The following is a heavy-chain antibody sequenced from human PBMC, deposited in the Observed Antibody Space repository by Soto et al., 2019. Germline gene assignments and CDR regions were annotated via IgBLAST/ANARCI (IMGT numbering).Heavy chain of an antibody. V-gene: IGHV4-34*01. J-gene: IGHJ3*02. D-gene: IGHD1-1*01. CDR2: MSHSGGT. Sequence: SETLSLTCAVYGGFVTSGSYYWSWIRQPPGKGLEWIGEMSHSGGTHFNPSLKSRVTISVDTSKNQFTLKMSSVTAADTALYYCARAERGTATTVVDAFDIWGPGTMVTVSS. CDR1: GGFVTSGSYY. CDR3: ARAERGTATTVVDAFDI.